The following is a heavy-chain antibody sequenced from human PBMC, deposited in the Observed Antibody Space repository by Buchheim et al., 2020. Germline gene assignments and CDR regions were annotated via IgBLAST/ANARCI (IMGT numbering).Heavy chain of an antibody. CDR1: GLTFSAYW. V-gene: IGHV3-7*01. CDR2: IKEDGAEK. Sequence: EVRLVESGGGLVQPGGSLRLSCAASGLTFSAYWMSWVRQPPGKGLEWVANIKEDGAEKYYVGSVKGRFTISRDNAANSLYLQMNSLRVEDTAVYYCTTAFNVRDDNFDDWGLGTL. CDR3: TTAFNVRDDNFDD. J-gene: IGHJ4*02. D-gene: IGHD1-1*01.